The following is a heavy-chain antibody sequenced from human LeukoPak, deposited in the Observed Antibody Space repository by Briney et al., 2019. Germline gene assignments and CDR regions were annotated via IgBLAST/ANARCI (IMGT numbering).Heavy chain of an antibody. CDR3: ARESSWGNFDY. CDR2: IYTSGSI. D-gene: IGHD7-27*01. Sequence: SETLSLTCSVSGGSIRNYFWSWIRQPAGKGLEWIGRIYTSGSIDYKPSLRSRVTISVDTSKNQFSLKLSYVTAADTAVYFCARESSWGNFDYWGQGTLVTVSS. V-gene: IGHV4-4*07. J-gene: IGHJ4*02. CDR1: GGSIRNYF.